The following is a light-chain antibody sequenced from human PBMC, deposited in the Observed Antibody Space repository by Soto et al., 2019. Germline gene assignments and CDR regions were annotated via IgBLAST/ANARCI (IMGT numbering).Light chain of an antibody. Sequence: EIVLTQSPGTLSLSPGERATLSCRASQSVSSSYLAWYQQKPGQAPSLLISGASIRATGIPDRFIGSGSGTYFTLTNSRLEPEDFAVYDCQQYGSSPWTCGQGTKVENK. CDR3: QQYGSSPWT. CDR1: QSVSSSY. V-gene: IGKV3-20*01. J-gene: IGKJ1*01. CDR2: GAS.